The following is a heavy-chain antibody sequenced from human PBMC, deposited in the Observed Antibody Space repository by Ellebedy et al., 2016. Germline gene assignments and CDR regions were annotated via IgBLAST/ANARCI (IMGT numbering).Heavy chain of an antibody. D-gene: IGHD4-17*01. CDR2: IYSGGST. V-gene: IGHV3-53*01. J-gene: IGHJ4*02. CDR3: ASASHYGDFDY. CDR1: GFTVSSNY. Sequence: GGSLRLSCAASGFTVSSNYMSWVRQAPGKGLEWVSVIYSGGSTYYADSVKGRFTISRDNSKNTLYLQMNSLRAEDTAVYYCASASHYGDFDYWGQGTLVTVSS.